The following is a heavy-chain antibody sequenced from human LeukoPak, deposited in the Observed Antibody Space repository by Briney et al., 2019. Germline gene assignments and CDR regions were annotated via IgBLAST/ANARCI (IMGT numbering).Heavy chain of an antibody. D-gene: IGHD1-26*01. CDR1: GYTFTGYF. CDR3: AGFSGSSKFDY. CDR2: INPDSGGT. J-gene: IGHJ4*02. Sequence: ASVKVSCKASGYTFTGYFMHWVRQAPGQGLEWMGWINPDSGGTNYAQKFQGRVTMTRDTSISTAYMELSRLRSDDTAVYYCAGFSGSSKFDYWGQGTLVTVSS. V-gene: IGHV1-2*02.